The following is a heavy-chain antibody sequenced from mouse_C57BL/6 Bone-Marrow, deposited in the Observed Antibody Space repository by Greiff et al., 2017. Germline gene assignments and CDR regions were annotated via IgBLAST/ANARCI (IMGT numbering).Heavy chain of an antibody. CDR1: GYTFTDYY. J-gene: IGHJ4*01. CDR3: ARWGNCEREDYARDY. V-gene: IGHV1-19*01. Sequence: VQLKESGPVLVKPGASVKMSCKASGYTFTDYYMNWVKQSHGKSLEWIGVINPYNGGTSYNQKFKGKATLTVDKSSSTAYMELNSLTSEDSAVYYCARWGNCEREDYARDYWGQGTSVTVSS. D-gene: IGHD2-1*01. CDR2: INPYNGGT.